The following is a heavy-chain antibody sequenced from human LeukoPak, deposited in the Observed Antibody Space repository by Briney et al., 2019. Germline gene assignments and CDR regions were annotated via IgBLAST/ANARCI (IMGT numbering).Heavy chain of an antibody. Sequence: GGSLTLSCSASGFTFSTNHMHWVRQAPGEGLEYVSGIRNNGDNTYYADSVKGRFTISRDNSKNTVYLQMSSLRPEDTAVYYCGNGYDWNYWGQGTLVTVSS. CDR1: GFTFSTNH. V-gene: IGHV3-64D*09. D-gene: IGHD5-12*01. CDR2: IRNNGDNT. J-gene: IGHJ4*02. CDR3: GNGYDWNY.